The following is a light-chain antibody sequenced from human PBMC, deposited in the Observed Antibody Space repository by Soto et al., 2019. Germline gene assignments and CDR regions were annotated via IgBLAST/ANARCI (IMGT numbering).Light chain of an antibody. CDR3: QQYYNWWT. CDR1: QSVSGY. CDR2: GAS. Sequence: EIVLTQSLATLSLSPGGGTSLXCRACQSVSGYLAWYQQKPGQAPRLLIYGASTRATGIPARFSGSGSGTEFTLTISSLQSEDFAVYHCQQYYNWWTFGQGTKVDI. V-gene: IGKV3-15*01. J-gene: IGKJ1*01.